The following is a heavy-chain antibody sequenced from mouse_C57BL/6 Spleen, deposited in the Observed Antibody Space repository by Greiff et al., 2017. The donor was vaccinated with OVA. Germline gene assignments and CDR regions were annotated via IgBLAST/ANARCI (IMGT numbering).Heavy chain of an antibody. CDR1: GYTFTDYA. D-gene: IGHD1-1*01. CDR2: ISTYYGDA. J-gene: IGHJ1*03. Sequence: QVQLKESGPELVRPGVSVKISCKGSGYTFTDYAMHWVKQSHAKSLAWIGVISTYYGDASSNQKFKDKATMTVDKSSSTAYMELARLTSEDSAVYYCAINYYGSSYWYFDVWGTGTTVTVSS. V-gene: IGHV1-67*01. CDR3: AINYYGSSYWYFDV.